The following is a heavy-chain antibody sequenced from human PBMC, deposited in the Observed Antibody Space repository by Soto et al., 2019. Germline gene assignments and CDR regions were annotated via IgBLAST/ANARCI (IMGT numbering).Heavy chain of an antibody. D-gene: IGHD4-4*01. Sequence: EVQLLESGGGLVQPGGSLRLSCAASGFTFSSYAMSWVRQAPGKGLEWVSAISGSGGSTYYADSVKGRFTISRDNSKNTLYLQINSLRAEDTAVYYCTKDPMTTVTTAYYYYVMDVWAQRTTVTVSS. CDR1: GFTFSSYA. J-gene: IGHJ6*02. V-gene: IGHV3-23*01. CDR3: TKDPMTTVTTAYYYYVMDV. CDR2: ISGSGGST.